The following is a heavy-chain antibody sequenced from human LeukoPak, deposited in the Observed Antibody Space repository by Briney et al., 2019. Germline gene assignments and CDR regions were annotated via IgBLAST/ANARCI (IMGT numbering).Heavy chain of an antibody. CDR1: GXSISSSSYY. Sequence: SETLSLTCTVSGXSISSSSYYRGWIRQPPGKGLEWIGSIYYRGSTYYNPSLKSRVTISVDTSKDQFSLKLSSVTAADTAVYYCARLGTTVTTGYWGQGTLVTVSS. D-gene: IGHD4-17*01. CDR2: IYYRGST. J-gene: IGHJ4*02. V-gene: IGHV4-39*01. CDR3: ARLGTTVTTGY.